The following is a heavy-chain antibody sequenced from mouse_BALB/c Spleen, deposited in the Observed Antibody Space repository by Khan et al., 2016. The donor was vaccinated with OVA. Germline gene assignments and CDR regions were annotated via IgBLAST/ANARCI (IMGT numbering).Heavy chain of an antibody. CDR2: SSFGSATI. J-gene: IGHJ1*01. CDR3: AISMITTWYFDV. D-gene: IGHD2-4*01. V-gene: IGHV5-17*02. CDR1: GFTFSSFG. Sequence: EVELVESGGGLVQPGGSRRLSCAASGFTFSSFGMHWVRQAPEKGLEWVAYSSFGSATIYYADKVKGRFTNSRDNPKNTRVLQMTRLRSEDTAIYYCAISMITTWYFDVWGAGTTFTVSS.